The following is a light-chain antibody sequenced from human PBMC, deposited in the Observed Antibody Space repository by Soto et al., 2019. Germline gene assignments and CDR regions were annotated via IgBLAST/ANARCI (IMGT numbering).Light chain of an antibody. CDR2: GAS. CDR1: QSVSSN. V-gene: IGKV3-15*01. CDR3: QHYNNWPFT. Sequence: EIVMTQSPATLSVSPGERATLSCRANQSVSSNLAWYQQKPGQAPSLLIYGASARATGIPARFSGSGSGTEFTLTISSLQSEDFAVYYCQHYNNWPFTFGQGTKLEI. J-gene: IGKJ2*01.